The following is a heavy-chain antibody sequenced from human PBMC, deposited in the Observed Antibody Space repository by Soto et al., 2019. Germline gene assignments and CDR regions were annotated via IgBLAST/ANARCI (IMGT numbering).Heavy chain of an antibody. CDR1: GVSIISYY. J-gene: IGHJ6*02. D-gene: IGHD6-13*01. CDR2: IYYSGST. V-gene: IGHV4-59*01. Sequence: SETLSLTCTVSGVSIISYYWSWILQPPGKGLEWIGYIYYSGSTNYNPSLKSRVTISVDTSKNQFSLKLSSVTAADTAVYYCARDPGGYSSSFCYYRMAARAQRTTVLVPS. CDR3: ARDPGGYSSSFCYYRMAA.